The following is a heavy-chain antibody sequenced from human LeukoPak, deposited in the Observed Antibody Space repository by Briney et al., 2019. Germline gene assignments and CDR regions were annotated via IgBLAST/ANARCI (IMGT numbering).Heavy chain of an antibody. CDR1: MFTLCRNY. D-gene: IGHD6-19*01. Sequence: GGSLSLSCALSMFTLCRNYTSWVPHAPGRGLECVSVIYRRSRSTYYTDYVKGRFTISRDHSKNTLYLQMNSRRGEDSAVYYCARVGSGWYDFDYWGQGTLVSVSS. J-gene: IGHJ4*02. CDR2: IYRRSRST. V-gene: IGHV3-53*05. CDR3: ARVGSGWYDFDY.